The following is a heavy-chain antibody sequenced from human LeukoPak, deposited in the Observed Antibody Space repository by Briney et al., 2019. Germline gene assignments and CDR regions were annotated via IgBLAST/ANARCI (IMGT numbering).Heavy chain of an antibody. D-gene: IGHD3-10*01. CDR1: GFSFSDAW. CDR3: TTYGSGRKFDY. J-gene: IGHJ4*02. Sequence: GGSLRLSCAASGFSFSDAWMSWVRQIPGKGLEWVGRIESKTDGGTTDYAAPVKGRFTIARDDSTNTLYLQMNSLKSEDTAVYYCTTYGSGRKFDYWGQGILVTVSS. V-gene: IGHV3-15*04. CDR2: IESKTDGGTT.